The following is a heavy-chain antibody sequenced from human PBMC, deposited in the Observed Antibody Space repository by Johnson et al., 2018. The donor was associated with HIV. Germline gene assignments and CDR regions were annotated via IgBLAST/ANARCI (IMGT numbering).Heavy chain of an antibody. CDR3: TTHQRPWELHPYAFDI. D-gene: IGHD1-26*01. CDR2: IGTAGDT. J-gene: IGHJ3*02. Sequence: VQLVESGGGLVQPGGSLRLSCAASGFTFSSYDMHWVRQATGKGLEWVSAIGTAGDTYYPGSVKGRFTISRENAKNSLYLQMNSLRAEDTAVYYCTTHQRPWELHPYAFDIWGQGTMVTVSS. V-gene: IGHV3-13*01. CDR1: GFTFSSYD.